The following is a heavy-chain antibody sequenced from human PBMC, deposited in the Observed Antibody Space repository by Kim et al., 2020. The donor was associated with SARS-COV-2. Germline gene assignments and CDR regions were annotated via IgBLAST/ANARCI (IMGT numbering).Heavy chain of an antibody. J-gene: IGHJ5*02. CDR3: AREVSGSYWSWFDP. D-gene: IGHD1-26*01. CDR1: GFTFSSYS. V-gene: IGHV3-21*01. CDR2: ISSSSSYI. Sequence: GGSLRLSCAASGFTFSSYSMNWVRQAPGKGLEWVSSISSSSSYIYYADSVKGRFTISRDNAKNSLYLQMNSLRAEDTAVYYCAREVSGSYWSWFDPWGQGTLVTVSS.